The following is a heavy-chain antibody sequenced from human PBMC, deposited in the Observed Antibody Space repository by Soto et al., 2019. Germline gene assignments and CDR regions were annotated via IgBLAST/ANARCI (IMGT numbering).Heavy chain of an antibody. V-gene: IGHV3-74*01. Sequence: EVQLVESGGGLVQPGGSLRLSCAASGFTFSSYWMHWVRQAPGKGLVWVSRTNEDGSTINYADSVKGRFTISRDNAKNSLYRKRNSRGAGDTVVYYCTRDRGGRGGYWGPGTLVTVSS. D-gene: IGHD3-16*01. CDR2: TNEDGSTI. J-gene: IGHJ4*02. CDR3: TRDRGGRGGY. CDR1: GFTFSSYW.